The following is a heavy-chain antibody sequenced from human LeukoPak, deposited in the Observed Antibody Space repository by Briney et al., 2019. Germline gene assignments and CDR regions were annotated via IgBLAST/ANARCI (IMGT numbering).Heavy chain of an antibody. D-gene: IGHD6-6*01. CDR2: IYYSGST. Sequence: SETLSLTCTVSGGSVSSGSYYWTWIRQPPGKGLEWIGYIYYSGSTNYNPSLKSRVTISVDTSKNQFSLKLSSVTAADTAVYYCARLYSSSSGFDYWGQGTLVTVSS. CDR3: ARLYSSSSGFDY. J-gene: IGHJ4*02. CDR1: GGSVSSGSYY. V-gene: IGHV4-61*01.